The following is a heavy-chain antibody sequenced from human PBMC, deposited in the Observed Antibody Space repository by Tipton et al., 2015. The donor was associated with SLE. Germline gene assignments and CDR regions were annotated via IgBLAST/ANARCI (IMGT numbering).Heavy chain of an antibody. V-gene: IGHV4-34*01. D-gene: IGHD2-15*01. Sequence: TLSLTCAVYGGSFSGYYWSWIRQPPGKGLEWNGEKNHSGSTNCNPSLKSRVTISLETSKNQFSLKLSSVTAADTAVYYCARGYCSGGSCYPVDAFDIWGQGTMVTVSS. CDR1: GGSFSGYY. J-gene: IGHJ3*02. CDR3: ARGYCSGGSCYPVDAFDI. CDR2: KNHSGST.